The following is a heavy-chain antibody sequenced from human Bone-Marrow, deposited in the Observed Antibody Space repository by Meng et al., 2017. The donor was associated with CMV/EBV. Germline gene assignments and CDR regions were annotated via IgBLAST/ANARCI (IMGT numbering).Heavy chain of an antibody. CDR3: ARSTNYGMDV. Sequence: GSLRLSCTVSGGSISSSSYYWGWIRQPPGKGLEWIGSIYYSGSTYYNPSLKSRVTISVDTSKNQFSLKLSSVTAADTAVYYCARSTNYGMDVWGQGTTVTVSS. D-gene: IGHD1-26*01. CDR1: GGSISSSSYY. CDR2: IYYSGST. V-gene: IGHV4-39*07. J-gene: IGHJ6*02.